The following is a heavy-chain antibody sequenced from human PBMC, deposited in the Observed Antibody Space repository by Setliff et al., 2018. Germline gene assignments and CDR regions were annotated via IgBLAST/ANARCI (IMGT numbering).Heavy chain of an antibody. D-gene: IGHD3-22*01. CDR3: AREGYNSGYLEDYYYYYYMDV. Sequence: SETLSLTCTVSGGSISSYYWSWIRQPAGKGLEWIGRIYTSGSTNYNPSLKSRVTISVDKSKNQFSLKLSSVTAADTAVYYCAREGYNSGYLEDYYYYYYMDVWGKGTTVTVS. J-gene: IGHJ6*03. CDR1: GGSISSYY. V-gene: IGHV4-4*07. CDR2: IYTSGST.